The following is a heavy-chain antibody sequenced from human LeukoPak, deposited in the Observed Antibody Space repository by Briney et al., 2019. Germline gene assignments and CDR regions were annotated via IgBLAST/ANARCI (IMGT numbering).Heavy chain of an antibody. CDR1: GGSFSGYY. V-gene: IGHV4-34*01. Sequence: PSETLSLTCAVYGGSFSGYYWSWLRQPPGKGLEWIGEINHSGSTNYNPSLKSRVTISVDTSKNQFSLKLSSVTAADTAVYYCARVPGVTIFGVVRSANWFDPWGQGTLVTVSS. J-gene: IGHJ5*02. D-gene: IGHD3-3*01. CDR2: INHSGST. CDR3: ARVPGVTIFGVVRSANWFDP.